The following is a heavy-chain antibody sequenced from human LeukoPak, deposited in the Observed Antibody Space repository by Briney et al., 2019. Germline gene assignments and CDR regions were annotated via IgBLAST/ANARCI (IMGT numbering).Heavy chain of an antibody. Sequence: PSETLSLTCTVSGGSISSSSYYWGWIRQPPGKGLEWIGSIYYSGSTYYNPSLKSRVTISVDTSKNQFSLKLSSVTAADTAVYYCAREPLSIAVAGRQGILDYWGQGTLVTVSS. J-gene: IGHJ4*02. D-gene: IGHD6-19*01. CDR2: IYYSGST. CDR3: AREPLSIAVAGRQGILDY. V-gene: IGHV4-39*07. CDR1: GGSISSSSYY.